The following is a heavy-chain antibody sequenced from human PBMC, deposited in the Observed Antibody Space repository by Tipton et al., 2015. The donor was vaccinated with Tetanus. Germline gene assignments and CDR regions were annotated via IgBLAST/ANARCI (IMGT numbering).Heavy chain of an antibody. J-gene: IGHJ4*02. D-gene: IGHD2-15*01. CDR1: GFTFGHHA. CDR3: ARDIVSGHHVFDC. V-gene: IGHV3-30*01. Sequence: SLRLSCVGSGFTFGHHALHWVRQAPGKGLEWVAVISFDGAEHYYADSVKGRLTLSRDNSKNTMNFQLKSLTPEDTAVYYCARDIVSGHHVFDCWGRGTLVTVSS. CDR2: ISFDGAEH.